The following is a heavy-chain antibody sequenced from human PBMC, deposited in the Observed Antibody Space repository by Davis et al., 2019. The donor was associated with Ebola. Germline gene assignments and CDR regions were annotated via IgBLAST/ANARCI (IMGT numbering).Heavy chain of an antibody. V-gene: IGHV3-30*02. CDR3: ARDSDDYCFDY. Sequence: VVSLRFPCASPAFTFNIFHMHWVRQAPGMWLEWVVFVRSHGSDDHYADSVKGRFTISRDNSKNTLYLQMNSLRPEDTAVYYCARDSDDYCFDYWGQGTLVTVSS. CDR1: AFTFNIFH. D-gene: IGHD2-21*02. J-gene: IGHJ4*02. CDR2: VRSHGSDD.